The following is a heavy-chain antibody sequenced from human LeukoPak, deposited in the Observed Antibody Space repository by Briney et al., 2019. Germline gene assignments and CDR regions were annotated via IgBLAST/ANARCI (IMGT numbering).Heavy chain of an antibody. D-gene: IGHD3-10*01. J-gene: IGHJ4*02. V-gene: IGHV3-23*01. CDR1: GFTFSSYA. CDR2: ISGSGGST. CDR3: AKLPRGYGSGSYYSTLSDY. Sequence: GGSLRLFCAASGFTFSSYAMSWVRQAPGKGLEWVSAISGSGGSTYYADSVKGRFTISRDNSKNTLYLQMNSLRAEDTAVYYCAKLPRGYGSGSYYSTLSDYWGQGTLVTVSS.